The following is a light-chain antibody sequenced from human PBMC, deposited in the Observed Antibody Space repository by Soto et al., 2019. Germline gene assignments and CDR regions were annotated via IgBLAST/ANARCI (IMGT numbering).Light chain of an antibody. CDR1: QSVNSN. Sequence: EIAMTQSPATLSVSPGERATLSCRASQSVNSNLAWYQQKPGQAPRLLIYGASTRATGIPARFSGSGSVTEFTVTISSLQSEDFAVYYCHQYNNWPLTFGGGTKVEIK. J-gene: IGKJ4*01. CDR3: HQYNNWPLT. CDR2: GAS. V-gene: IGKV3-15*01.